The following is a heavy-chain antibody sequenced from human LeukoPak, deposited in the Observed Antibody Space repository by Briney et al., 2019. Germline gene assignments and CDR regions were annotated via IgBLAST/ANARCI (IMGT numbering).Heavy chain of an antibody. D-gene: IGHD3-3*01. CDR1: AGSIRDHY. CDR2: VYYTGST. Sequence: SETLSLTCTVTAGSIRDHYWSWLRQPPGKELEWVGYVYYTGSTIYNPSLRSRVTISADTSKNQFSLVLSSVTAADTAVYYCARDGATIFGGPPDYWGQGTLVTVSS. V-gene: IGHV4-59*11. J-gene: IGHJ4*02. CDR3: ARDGATIFGGPPDY.